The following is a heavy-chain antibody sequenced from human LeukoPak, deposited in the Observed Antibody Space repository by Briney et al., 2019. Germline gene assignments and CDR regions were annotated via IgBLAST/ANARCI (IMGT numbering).Heavy chain of an antibody. CDR2: IYYSGST. CDR3: ARTFPAHGSIDY. D-gene: IGHD2/OR15-2a*01. CDR1: GGSISSYY. J-gene: IGHJ4*02. V-gene: IGHV4-59*08. Sequence: SETLSLTCTVSGGSISSYYWSWIRQPPGKGLEWIGYIYYSGSTNYNPSLKSRVTISVDTSKNQFSLKLSSVTAADMAVYYCARTFPAHGSIDYWGQGTLVTVSS.